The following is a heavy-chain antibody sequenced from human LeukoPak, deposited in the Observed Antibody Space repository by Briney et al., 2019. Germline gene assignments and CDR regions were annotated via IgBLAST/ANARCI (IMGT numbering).Heavy chain of an antibody. CDR1: GYSISSGYY. CDR3: ARAGGSYPPS. D-gene: IGHD1-26*01. J-gene: IGHJ4*02. CDR2: IYHSGST. Sequence: PSETLSLTCAVSGYSISSGYYWGWIRQPPGKGLEWIGSIYHSGSTYYNPSLKSRVTISVDTSKNQFSLKLSSATAADTAVYYCARAGGSYPPSWGQGTLVTVSS. V-gene: IGHV4-38-2*01.